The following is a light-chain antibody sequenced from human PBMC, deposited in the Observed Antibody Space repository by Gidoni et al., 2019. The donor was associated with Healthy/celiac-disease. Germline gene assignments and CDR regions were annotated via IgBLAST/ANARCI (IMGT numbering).Light chain of an antibody. Sequence: SYELTHPPSVSVSPGQTASITCSGDKVGDKYACWYQQKPGQSPVLGIYQDSKRPSGIPERFSGSYSGNTATLTISGTQAMDEADYYCQAWDSSTVVFGGGTKLTVL. CDR3: QAWDSSTVV. CDR2: QDS. CDR1: KVGDKY. J-gene: IGLJ2*01. V-gene: IGLV3-1*01.